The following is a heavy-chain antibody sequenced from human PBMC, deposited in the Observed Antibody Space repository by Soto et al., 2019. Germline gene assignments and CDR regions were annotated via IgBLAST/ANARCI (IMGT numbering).Heavy chain of an antibody. J-gene: IGHJ6*02. V-gene: IGHV4-39*01. Sequence: SETLSLTCTVSGGSISSSSYYWGWIRQPPGKGLEWIGSIYYSGSTYYNPSLKSRVTISVDTSKNQFSLKLSSVTAADTAVYYCARQARDYYYGMDVWGQGTTVTVS. D-gene: IGHD5-12*01. CDR3: ARQARDYYYGMDV. CDR1: GGSISSSSYY. CDR2: IYYSGST.